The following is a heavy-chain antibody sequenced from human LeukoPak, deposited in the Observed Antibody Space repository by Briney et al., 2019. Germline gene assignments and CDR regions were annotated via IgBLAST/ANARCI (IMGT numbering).Heavy chain of an antibody. J-gene: IGHJ4*02. CDR1: GFTFSSYA. D-gene: IGHD3-22*01. CDR3: AKFGGRYYYDSSGYYYLDY. CDR2: ISGSGGST. Sequence: GGSLRLSCAASGFTFSSYAMSWVRQAPGKGLEWVSAISGSGGSTYYADSVKGRFTISRDNSKNTLYLQMNSLRAEDTAVYYCAKFGGRYYYDSSGYYYLDYWGQGTLVTVSS. V-gene: IGHV3-23*01.